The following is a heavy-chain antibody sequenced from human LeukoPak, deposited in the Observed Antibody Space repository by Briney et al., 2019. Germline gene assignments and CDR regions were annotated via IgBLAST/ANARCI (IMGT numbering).Heavy chain of an antibody. Sequence: GGSLRLSCAASGFRFSSYWMSWVRQAPGKGLEWVAKIKQDGSDKYYVDSVKGRFTISRDNAKNSLYLQMNSLRAEDTAVYYCARHGTPSLLYYDFWRGYYRYGVDVWGQGTTVTVSS. J-gene: IGHJ6*02. V-gene: IGHV3-7*01. CDR2: IKQDGSDK. CDR3: ARHGTPSLLYYDFWRGYYRYGVDV. CDR1: GFRFSSYW. D-gene: IGHD3-3*01.